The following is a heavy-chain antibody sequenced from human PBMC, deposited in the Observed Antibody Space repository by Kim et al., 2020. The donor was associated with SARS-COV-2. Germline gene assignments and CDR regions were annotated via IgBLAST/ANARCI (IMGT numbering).Heavy chain of an antibody. D-gene: IGHD3-22*01. CDR2: IYYSGST. CDR3: ARLRYYYDSSGYYPWFDP. V-gene: IGHV4-39*01. Sequence: SETLSLTCTVSGGSISSSSYYWGWIRQPPGKGLEWIGSIYYSGSTYYNPSLKSRVTISVDTSKNQFSLKLSSVTAADTAVYYCARLRYYYDSSGYYPWFDPWGQGTLVTVSS. CDR1: GGSISSSSYY. J-gene: IGHJ5*02.